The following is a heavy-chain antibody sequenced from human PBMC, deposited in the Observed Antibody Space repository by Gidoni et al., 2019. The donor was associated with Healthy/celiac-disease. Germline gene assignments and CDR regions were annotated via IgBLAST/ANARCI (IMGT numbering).Heavy chain of an antibody. Sequence: EVQLVESGGGLVQPGCSLRLSCAASGFTFSNYWMSWVRQAPGKGPEWVANIKQDGSGKYYVDSVKGRFTISRDNAKNSLYLQMNSLTAEDTAVYYCARESRGTGGDYWGQGTLVTVSS. D-gene: IGHD7-27*01. CDR3: ARESRGTGGDY. J-gene: IGHJ4*02. CDR1: GFTFSNYW. CDR2: IKQDGSGK. V-gene: IGHV3-7*03.